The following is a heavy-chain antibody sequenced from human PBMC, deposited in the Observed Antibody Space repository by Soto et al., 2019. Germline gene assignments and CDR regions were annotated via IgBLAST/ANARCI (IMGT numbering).Heavy chain of an antibody. Sequence: PVGSLRLSCAASGFTFSSYGMHWVRQAPGKGLEWVAVISYDGSNKYYADSVKGRFTISRDNSKNTLYLQMNSLRAEDTAVYYCAKDSPITAMVFYYYYGMDVWGQGTTVTVS. J-gene: IGHJ6*02. CDR2: ISYDGSNK. CDR3: AKDSPITAMVFYYYYGMDV. D-gene: IGHD5-18*01. V-gene: IGHV3-30*18. CDR1: GFTFSSYG.